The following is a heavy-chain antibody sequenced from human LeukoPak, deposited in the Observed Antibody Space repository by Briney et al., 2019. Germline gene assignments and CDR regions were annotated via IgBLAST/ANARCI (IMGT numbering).Heavy chain of an antibody. V-gene: IGHV1-69*13. CDR2: IIPIFGTA. D-gene: IGHD6-13*01. Sequence: RRASVKVSCKASGGTFSSYAISWVRQAPGQGLEWMGGIIPIFGTANYAQQFQGRVTITADESTSTAYMELSSLRSEDTAVYYCARDSKQQLVRDAFDIWGQGTMVTVSS. CDR1: GGTFSSYA. CDR3: ARDSKQQLVRDAFDI. J-gene: IGHJ3*02.